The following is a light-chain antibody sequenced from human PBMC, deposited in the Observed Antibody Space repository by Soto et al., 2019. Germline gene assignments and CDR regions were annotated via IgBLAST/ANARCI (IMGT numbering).Light chain of an antibody. Sequence: DIQMTQSPSSLYASVGDRVTITCRASQSISSYLNWYQQKPGKAPKLLIYAASSLQSGVPSRFSGCGSGTDFTLTIRRLQPEDFANYYYQQSYSTPLTFGGGTKVEIK. J-gene: IGKJ4*01. V-gene: IGKV1-39*01. CDR1: QSISSY. CDR2: AAS. CDR3: QQSYSTPLT.